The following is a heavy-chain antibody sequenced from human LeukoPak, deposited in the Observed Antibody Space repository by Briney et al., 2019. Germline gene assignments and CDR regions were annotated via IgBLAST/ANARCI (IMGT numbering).Heavy chain of an antibody. CDR2: IYYSGST. Sequence: PSETLSLTCTVSGGSISSGGYYWSWIRQHPGKGLEWIGYIYYSGSTYYNPSLKSRVTISVDTSKNQFSLKLSSVTAADTAVYYCASGASPYDAFDIWGQGTMVTVSS. CDR1: GGSISSGGYY. V-gene: IGHV4-31*03. J-gene: IGHJ3*02. CDR3: ASGASPYDAFDI. D-gene: IGHD4/OR15-4a*01.